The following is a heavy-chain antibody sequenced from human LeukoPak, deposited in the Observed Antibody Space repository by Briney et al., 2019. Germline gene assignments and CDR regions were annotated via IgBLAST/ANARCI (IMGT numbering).Heavy chain of an antibody. J-gene: IGHJ4*02. CDR3: AKDHPRTYYYDSSGYYGFVGYFDY. CDR2: ISSSSSTI. V-gene: IGHV3-48*01. D-gene: IGHD3-22*01. CDR1: GFTFSIYS. Sequence: GGSLRLSCAASGFTFSIYSMNWVRQAPGKGLEWVSYISSSSSTIYYADSVKGRFTISRDNSKNTLYLQMNSLRAEDTAVYYCAKDHPRTYYYDSSGYYGFVGYFDYWGQGTLVTVSS.